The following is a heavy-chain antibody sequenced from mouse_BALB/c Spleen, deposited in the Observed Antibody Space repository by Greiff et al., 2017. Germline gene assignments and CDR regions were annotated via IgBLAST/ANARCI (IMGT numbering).Heavy chain of an antibody. D-gene: IGHD2-14*01. CDR3: ARGDRYEGGYYAMDY. J-gene: IGHJ4*01. CDR2: ISDGGSYT. CDR1: GFTFSDYY. V-gene: IGHV5-4*02. Sequence: EVQLVESGGGLVKPGGSLKLSCAASGFTFSDYYMYWVRQTPEKRLEWVATISDGGSYTYYPDSVKGRFTISRDNAKNNLYLQMSSLKSEDTAMYYCARGDRYEGGYYAMDYWGQGTSVTVSS.